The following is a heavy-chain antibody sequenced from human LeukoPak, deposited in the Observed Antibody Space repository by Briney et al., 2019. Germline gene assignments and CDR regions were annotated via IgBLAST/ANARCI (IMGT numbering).Heavy chain of an antibody. CDR3: ATTFSGDRDY. CDR1: GGSISSGSYY. D-gene: IGHD4-17*01. V-gene: IGHV4-61*02. Sequence: SETLSLTCTVSGGSISSGSYYWYWIRQPAGKGLEWVGRFYTGGSTNYNPSLKSRVTISVDTSKNQFSLNLSSVTAPDTAVYFCATTFSGDRDYWGQGTLVTVSS. CDR2: FYTGGST. J-gene: IGHJ4*02.